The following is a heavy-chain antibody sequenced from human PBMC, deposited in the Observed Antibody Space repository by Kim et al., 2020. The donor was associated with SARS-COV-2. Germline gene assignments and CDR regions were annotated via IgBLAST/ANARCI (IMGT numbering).Heavy chain of an antibody. D-gene: IGHD4-17*01. CDR3: ARAEDTVVSAFDI. J-gene: IGHJ3*02. Sequence: SNPSLKSRVTISVDTSKNQFSLKLSSVTAADTAVYYCARAEDTVVSAFDIWGQGTMVTVSS. V-gene: IGHV4-30-2*04.